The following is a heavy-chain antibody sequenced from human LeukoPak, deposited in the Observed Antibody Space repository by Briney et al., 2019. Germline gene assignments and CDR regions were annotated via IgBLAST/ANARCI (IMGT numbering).Heavy chain of an antibody. CDR3: ARVQDIVVVVAATPRFDP. CDR2: INEDGSMK. V-gene: IGHV3-7*04. CDR1: GFTLSSYW. J-gene: IGHJ5*02. Sequence: GGSLRLSCAASGFTLSSYWMSWVRQAPGKGLEWVANINEDGSMKTYVDSLKGRFTISRDNTKNSMYLQMNSLRAEDTAVYYCARVQDIVVVVAATPRFDPWGQETLVTVSS. D-gene: IGHD2-15*01.